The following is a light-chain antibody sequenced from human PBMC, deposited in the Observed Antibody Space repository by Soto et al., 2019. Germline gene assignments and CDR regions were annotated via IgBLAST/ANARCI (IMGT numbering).Light chain of an antibody. V-gene: IGKV3-15*01. J-gene: IGKJ1*01. CDR2: DAS. CDR3: QQYNNWPWT. CDR1: QSVSSD. Sequence: EMVMTQSPATLSVSPGERATLSCRASQSVSSDLAWYQQKPGQAPRLLIYDASTRATGISARFSGSGSGSEFTLTISSLQSEDFAFYYCQQYNNWPWTSGQGTKVDIK.